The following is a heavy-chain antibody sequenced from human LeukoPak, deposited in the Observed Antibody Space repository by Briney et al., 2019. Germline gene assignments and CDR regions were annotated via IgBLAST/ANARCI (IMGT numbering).Heavy chain of an antibody. CDR3: AKDRVGAMLYFDY. V-gene: IGHV3-23*01. J-gene: IGHJ4*02. CDR1: GFTFSSHA. CDR2: ISGSGGST. D-gene: IGHD1-26*01. Sequence: GGSLRLSCPASGFTFSSHAMSWVRQAPGKGREWVSAISGSGGSTYSADSVKGRFTLSRDNSKNTLYLQMNSLRAEDTAVYYCAKDRVGAMLYFDYWGQGTLVTVSS.